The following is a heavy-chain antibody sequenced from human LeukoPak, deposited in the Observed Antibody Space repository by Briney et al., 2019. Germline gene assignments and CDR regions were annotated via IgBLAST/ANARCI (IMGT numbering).Heavy chain of an antibody. CDR1: GYTFTSYY. Sequence: GASVKVSCKASGYTFTSYYMHWVRQAPGQGLEWMGIINPSGGSTSYAQKFRGRVTMTRDMSTSTVYMELSSLRSEDTAVYYCARDLGDFDDYWGQGTLVTVSS. V-gene: IGHV1-46*01. D-gene: IGHD3-3*01. CDR3: ARDLGDFDDY. J-gene: IGHJ4*02. CDR2: INPSGGST.